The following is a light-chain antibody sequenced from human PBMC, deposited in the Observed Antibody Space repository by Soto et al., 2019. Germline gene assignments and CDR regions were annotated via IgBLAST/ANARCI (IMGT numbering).Light chain of an antibody. Sequence: EIVLTQSPGTLSLSPGERATLSCRASQSIGSSKLAWYQQKPGQAPRLLIYAASYRATGIPDRFSGSGSGTDFTLIISRLEPEDFAVYYCQQHDGPKTFGQGTKVEVK. CDR2: AAS. J-gene: IGKJ1*01. CDR3: QQHDGPKT. V-gene: IGKV3-20*01. CDR1: QSIGSSK.